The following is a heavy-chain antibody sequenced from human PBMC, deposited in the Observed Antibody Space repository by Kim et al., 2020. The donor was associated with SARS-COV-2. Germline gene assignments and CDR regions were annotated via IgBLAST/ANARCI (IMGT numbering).Heavy chain of an antibody. CDR3: TRDSGDGYYGMDV. V-gene: IGHV1-3*04. J-gene: IGHJ6*02. CDR1: GYNLTNYA. D-gene: IGHD5-12*01. Sequence: ASVKVSCKASGYNLTNYAIHWVRLAPGQSLEWMGWISTDYGQTKYSQRFQGRVTITRDTSASTAYMELSSLTSEDTAVYYCTRDSGDGYYGMDVWGQGTT. CDR2: ISTDYGQT.